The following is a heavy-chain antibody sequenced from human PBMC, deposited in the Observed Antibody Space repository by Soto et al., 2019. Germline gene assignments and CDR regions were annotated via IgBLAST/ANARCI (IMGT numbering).Heavy chain of an antibody. Sequence: QVQLVESGGTLVKPGGSLRLSCAASGFTFNDYYMSWTRQPPGKGLEWLSYISTSSSYTNYAYSVKGGVTVSRDNGQTSLYLHINSLRAEDTAVYYCARDGGSGGFDVWGQWTTVTVSP. CDR1: GFTFNDYY. V-gene: IGHV3-11*06. CDR2: ISTSSSYT. J-gene: IGHJ3*01. D-gene: IGHD1-26*01. CDR3: ARDGGSGGFDV.